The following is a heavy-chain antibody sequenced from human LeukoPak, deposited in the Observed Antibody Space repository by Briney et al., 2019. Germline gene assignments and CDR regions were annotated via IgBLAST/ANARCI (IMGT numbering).Heavy chain of an antibody. CDR2: ISGSGGST. CDR1: GFTFSSYA. D-gene: IGHD4-17*01. J-gene: IGHJ3*02. Sequence: PGGSLRLSCAASGFTFSSYAMSWVRQAPGKGLEWVSAISGSGGSTYYADSVKGRFTISNDNSKNTLYLQMNSLRAEDTAVYYCAKDRGSGVTTTERGAFDIWGQGTMVTVSS. V-gene: IGHV3-23*01. CDR3: AKDRGSGVTTTERGAFDI.